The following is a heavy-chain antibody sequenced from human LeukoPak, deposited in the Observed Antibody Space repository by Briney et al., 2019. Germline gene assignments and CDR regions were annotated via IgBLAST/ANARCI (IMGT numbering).Heavy chain of an antibody. V-gene: IGHV1-69*13. CDR3: LHDFWSGYYLEGMDV. J-gene: IGHJ6*03. D-gene: IGHD3-3*01. Sequence: SVKVSCKASGGTFSSYAISWVRQAPGQGLEWMGGIIPIFGTANYAQKFQGRVTITADESTSTAYMELSSLRSEDTAVYYCLHDFWSGYYLEGMDVWGKGTTVTVSS. CDR2: IIPIFGTA. CDR1: GGTFSSYA.